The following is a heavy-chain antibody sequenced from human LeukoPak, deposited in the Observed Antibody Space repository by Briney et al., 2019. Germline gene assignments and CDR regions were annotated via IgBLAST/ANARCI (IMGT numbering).Heavy chain of an antibody. V-gene: IGHV4-39*01. Sequence: SETLSLTCTVSGGSISSTNYWGWIRQPPGKGLEWIGSMYYSGSTYYSPSLKSRLTISADTSKNQLFLKLSSVTAADTAVYYCARRKGRYYFDYWGQGILVTVSS. CDR2: MYYSGST. CDR1: GGSISSTNY. CDR3: ARRKGRYYFDY. J-gene: IGHJ4*02. D-gene: IGHD1-26*01.